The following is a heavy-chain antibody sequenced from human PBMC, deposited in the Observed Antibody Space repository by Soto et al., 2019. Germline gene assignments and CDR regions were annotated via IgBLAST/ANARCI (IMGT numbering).Heavy chain of an antibody. CDR2: TYYRSKWYN. V-gene: IGHV6-1*01. D-gene: IGHD3-3*01. CDR3: ARTHYDFWSGYYPYYYYYYGMDV. CDR1: GDSVSSNSAA. Sequence: PSQTLSLTCAISGDSVSSNSAAWNWISQSPSRGLEWLGRTYYRSKWYNDYAVSVKSRITINPDTSKNQFSLQLNSVTPEDTAVYYCARTHYDFWSGYYPYYYYYYGMDVWGQGTTVTVSS. J-gene: IGHJ6*02.